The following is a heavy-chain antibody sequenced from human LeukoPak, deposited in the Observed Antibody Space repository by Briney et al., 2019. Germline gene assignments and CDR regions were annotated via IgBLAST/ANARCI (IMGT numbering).Heavy chain of an antibody. CDR2: ISGSGGGT. Sequence: PGGSLSLSCTASGFTFSTYAMSWFRQAPGKGLEWVSEISGSGGGTYYADSVKGRFTISRDNSWNTLYLQMNSLRAQDPAVYYCAKDQDSSGRYGIDYWGQGTLVTVSS. D-gene: IGHD6-19*01. CDR1: GFTFSTYA. J-gene: IGHJ4*02. V-gene: IGHV3-23*01. CDR3: AKDQDSSGRYGIDY.